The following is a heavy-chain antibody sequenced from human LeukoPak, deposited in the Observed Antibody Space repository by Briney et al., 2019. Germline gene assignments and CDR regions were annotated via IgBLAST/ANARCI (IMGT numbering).Heavy chain of an antibody. CDR2: ISGSGDST. J-gene: IGHJ4*02. CDR1: GFTFSSYA. V-gene: IGHV3-23*01. CDR3: AKDRLTRIVATIASDY. D-gene: IGHD5-12*01. Sequence: GGSLRLSCAASGFTFSSYAMSWVRQAPGKGLEWVSTISGSGDSTYYADSVKGRFTISRDNSKNTPYLQMNSLRAEDTAVYYCAKDRLTRIVATIASDYWGQGTLVTVSS.